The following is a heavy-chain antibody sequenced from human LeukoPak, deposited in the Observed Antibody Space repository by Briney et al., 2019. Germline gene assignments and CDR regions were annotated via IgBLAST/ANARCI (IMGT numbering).Heavy chain of an antibody. J-gene: IGHJ5*02. V-gene: IGHV3-30-3*01. CDR3: AREPWFDP. Sequence: GGSLRLSCAASGFIFSSYWMSWVRQAPGKGLEWVAVISYDGSNQYYADSVKGRFTISRDNSKNTLYLQMNSLRAEDTAVYYCAREPWFDPWGQGTLVTVSS. CDR2: ISYDGSNQ. CDR1: GFIFSSYW.